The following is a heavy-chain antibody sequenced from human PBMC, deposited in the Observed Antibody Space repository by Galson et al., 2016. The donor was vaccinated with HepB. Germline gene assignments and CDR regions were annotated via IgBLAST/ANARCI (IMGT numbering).Heavy chain of an antibody. CDR2: IYYSGDS. Sequence: SETLSLTCTVSGGSIISSSYYWGWIRQPPGKGLEWIGSIYYSGDSYYNPSLKSRLTISVDTSKNQFSLNLRSVTAEDTAVYYCARLPPYDSSGYYGWYFDLWSRGTLVIVSS. D-gene: IGHD3-22*01. CDR1: GGSIISSSYY. J-gene: IGHJ2*01. V-gene: IGHV4-39*01. CDR3: ARLPPYDSSGYYGWYFDL.